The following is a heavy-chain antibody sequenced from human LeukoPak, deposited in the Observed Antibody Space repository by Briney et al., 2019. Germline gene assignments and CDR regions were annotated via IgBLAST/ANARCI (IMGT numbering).Heavy chain of an antibody. Sequence: GGSLRLSCAASGFIFSSYSMNWVRQAPGKGLEWVSSISSSSSYIYYADSVKGRFTISRDNAKNSLYLQMNSLRAEDTAVYYCARADTYSSGWTDYYFDYWGQGTLVTVSS. CDR2: ISSSSSYI. CDR1: GFIFSSYS. V-gene: IGHV3-21*01. CDR3: ARADTYSSGWTDYYFDY. J-gene: IGHJ4*02. D-gene: IGHD6-19*01.